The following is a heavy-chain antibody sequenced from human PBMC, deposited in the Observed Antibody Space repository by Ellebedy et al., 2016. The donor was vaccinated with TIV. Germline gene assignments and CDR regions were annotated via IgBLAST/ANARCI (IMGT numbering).Heavy chain of an antibody. D-gene: IGHD5-24*01. V-gene: IGHV3-30-3*01. CDR1: GFTFSSYA. Sequence: GESLKISGAASGFTFSSYAMHWVRQAPGKGLEWVATISSDGNDKYFADSVKGRFTISRDNSKNTLYLQVNSLRAEGTAVYYCAKSRWLQPDYDYWGQGTLVTVSS. CDR3: AKSRWLQPDYDY. J-gene: IGHJ4*02. CDR2: ISSDGNDK.